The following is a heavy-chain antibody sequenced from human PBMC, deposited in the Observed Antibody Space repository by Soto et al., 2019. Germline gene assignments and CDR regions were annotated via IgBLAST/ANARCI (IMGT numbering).Heavy chain of an antibody. D-gene: IGHD3-10*01. J-gene: IGHJ4*02. Sequence: ASVKVSCKAIGYTFTGQFMHWVRQAPGQGLEWMGWINPNSGAANFAQKFQGRVTMTRDTSISTAYMEVRSLRSDDTATYYCTRGRFDRLLWTDYWGRGTLVTVSS. CDR3: TRGRFDRLLWTDY. CDR1: GYTFTGQF. V-gene: IGHV1-2*02. CDR2: INPNSGAA.